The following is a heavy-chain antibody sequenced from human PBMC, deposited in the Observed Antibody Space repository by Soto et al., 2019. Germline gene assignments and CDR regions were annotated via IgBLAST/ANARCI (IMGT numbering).Heavy chain of an antibody. CDR2: ISYDGSNK. CDR3: ARDEAMPFDY. Sequence: GGSLRLSCAASGFTFSSYAMHWVRQAPGKGLEWVAVISYDGSNKYYADSVKGRFTTSRDNSKNTLYLQMNSLRAEDTAVYYCARDEAMPFDYWGQGTLVTVSS. CDR1: GFTFSSYA. J-gene: IGHJ4*02. V-gene: IGHV3-30-3*01. D-gene: IGHD2-2*01.